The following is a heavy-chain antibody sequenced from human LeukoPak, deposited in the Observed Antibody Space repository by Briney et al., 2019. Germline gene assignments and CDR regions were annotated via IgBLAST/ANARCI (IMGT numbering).Heavy chain of an antibody. Sequence: PSETLSLTCTVSGCSISSSTYSWGWIRQPRGKGLEWIGTIYYTGSTYYNPSLKSRVTISVDTSKNHFSLKLSSVTAADTAVYYCARDSGYGGVYFDYWGQGTLVTVSS. CDR2: IYYTGST. CDR1: GCSISSSTYS. D-gene: IGHD5-12*01. V-gene: IGHV4-39*07. CDR3: ARDSGYGGVYFDY. J-gene: IGHJ4*02.